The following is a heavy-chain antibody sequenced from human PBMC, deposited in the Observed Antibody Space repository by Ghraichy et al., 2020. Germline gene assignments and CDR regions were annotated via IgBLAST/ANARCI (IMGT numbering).Heavy chain of an antibody. CDR3: ARDYYGGNIDY. D-gene: IGHD4-23*01. J-gene: IGHJ4*02. V-gene: IGHV3-74*01. CDR2: INSDGSST. Sequence: GSLRLSCAVSGFTFNSYWMHWVRQAPGKGLVWVSRINSDGSSTRYADSVKGRFTISRDNAKNTLYLQMNSLRAEDTAVYYCARDYYGGNIDYWGQGTLVTVSS. CDR1: GFTFNSYW.